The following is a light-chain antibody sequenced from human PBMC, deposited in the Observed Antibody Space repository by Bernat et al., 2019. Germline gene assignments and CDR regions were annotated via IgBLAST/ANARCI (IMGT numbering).Light chain of an antibody. V-gene: IGKV3-15*01. CDR1: QSVCSE. CDR3: QHSYSWPWT. Sequence: EIMMTQSPATLSASPGERATLSCRASQSVCSELAWYQQKAGQAPRLLIYGASTRATGIPDRFSGSGSGTEFTLTITSLQSEDFAIYYCQHSYSWPWTFGQGTKVEIK. CDR2: GAS. J-gene: IGKJ1*01.